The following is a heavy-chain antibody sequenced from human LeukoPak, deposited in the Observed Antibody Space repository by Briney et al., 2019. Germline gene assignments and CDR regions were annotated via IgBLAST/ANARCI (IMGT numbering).Heavy chain of an antibody. V-gene: IGHV1-18*01. CDR3: ARDDDYYGSGSYYYFDY. J-gene: IGHJ4*02. Sequence: ASVKVSCKASGYTFTSYDINWVRQATGQGLEWMGWISAYNGNTNYAQKLQGRVTMTTDTSTSTAYMELRSLRSDDTAVYYCARDDDYYGSGSYYYFDYWGQGTLVTVSS. CDR2: ISAYNGNT. CDR1: GYTFTSYD. D-gene: IGHD3-10*01.